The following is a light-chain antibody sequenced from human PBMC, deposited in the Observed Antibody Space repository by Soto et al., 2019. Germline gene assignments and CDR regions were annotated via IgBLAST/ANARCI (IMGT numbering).Light chain of an antibody. J-gene: IGKJ4*01. V-gene: IGKV1-27*01. CDR2: AAS. Sequence: DIQMTQSPSSLSASVGDRVTITCRASQGISNYLAWYRQIPGKVPKLLISAASTLQSGVTSRFSGSGSGTDFTLTISSLQPEDVANYYCQKYTNVPAFGGGTKVEIK. CDR1: QGISNY. CDR3: QKYTNVPA.